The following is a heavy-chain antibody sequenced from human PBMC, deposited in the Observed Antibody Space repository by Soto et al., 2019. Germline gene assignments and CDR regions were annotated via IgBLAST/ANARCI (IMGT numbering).Heavy chain of an antibody. J-gene: IGHJ4*02. V-gene: IGHV4-39*01. Sequence: SETLSLTCAVSGGSTSDKSYFWGWVRQSPGKGLEWIGSMYYSGSSYYNPSLKSRVAISVDTSKNQFSLKLRSVTAADTAVYFCARQRMLRLKPDFDIWGQGTLVTVSS. CDR1: GGSTSDKSYF. CDR2: MYYSGSS. D-gene: IGHD5-12*01. CDR3: ARQRMLRLKPDFDI.